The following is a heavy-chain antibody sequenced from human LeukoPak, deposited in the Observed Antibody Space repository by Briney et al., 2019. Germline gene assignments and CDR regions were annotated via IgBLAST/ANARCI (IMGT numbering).Heavy chain of an antibody. Sequence: PSETLSLTCAVYGGSFSGYYWSWIRQPPGKGLEWIGYIYYSGSTNYNPSLKSRVTISVDTSKNQFSLKLSSVTAADTAVYYCARTDYGSGSYYDYWGQGTLVTVSS. CDR3: ARTDYGSGSYYDY. CDR2: IYYSGST. V-gene: IGHV4-59*08. J-gene: IGHJ4*02. CDR1: GGSFSGYY. D-gene: IGHD3-10*01.